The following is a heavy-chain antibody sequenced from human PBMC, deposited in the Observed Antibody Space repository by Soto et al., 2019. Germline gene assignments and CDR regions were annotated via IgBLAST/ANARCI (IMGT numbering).Heavy chain of an antibody. J-gene: IGHJ4*02. V-gene: IGHV1-46*01. CDR2: INPNSGST. CDR1: GYTFTGYY. CDR3: ARAGLDSSSPAGIDY. D-gene: IGHD3-22*01. Sequence: ASVKVSCKASGYTFTGYYIHWARQAPGQGLEWMGLINPNSGSTTYAQKLQGRVTMTRDTSTSTVYMELSSLRSEDTAVYYCARAGLDSSSPAGIDYWGQGTMVTVYS.